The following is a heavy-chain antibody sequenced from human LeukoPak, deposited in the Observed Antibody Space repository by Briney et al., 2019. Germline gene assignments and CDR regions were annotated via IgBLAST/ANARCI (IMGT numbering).Heavy chain of an antibody. Sequence: SETLSLTCTVSGGSISSSSYYWGWIRQPPGKGLEWIGSIYYSGSTYYNPSLKSRVTISVDTSKNQFSLKLSSVTAADTAVYYCARGPCSGGSCYSKPYYYYYYGMDVWGQGTTVTVSS. CDR2: IYYSGST. J-gene: IGHJ6*02. D-gene: IGHD2-15*01. CDR1: GGSISSSSYY. CDR3: ARGPCSGGSCYSKPYYYYYYGMDV. V-gene: IGHV4-39*07.